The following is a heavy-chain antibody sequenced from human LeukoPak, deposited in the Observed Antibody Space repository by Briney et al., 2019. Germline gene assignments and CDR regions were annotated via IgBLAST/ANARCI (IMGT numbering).Heavy chain of an antibody. Sequence: GESLKISCKGSGYSFPTYWIGWVRQIPGKGLEWMGIIYPNDADTRYSPSFQGQVTISADKSIRTAYPQWSSLKASDTAMYYCARPLASGDSSGYEVYYWGQGTLVTVSS. CDR2: IYPNDADT. CDR3: ARPLASGDSSGYEVYY. V-gene: IGHV5-51*01. CDR1: GYSFPTYW. J-gene: IGHJ4*02. D-gene: IGHD3-22*01.